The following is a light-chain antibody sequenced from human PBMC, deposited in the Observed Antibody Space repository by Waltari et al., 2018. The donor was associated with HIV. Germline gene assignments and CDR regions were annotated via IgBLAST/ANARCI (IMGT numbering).Light chain of an antibody. Sequence: QPVLTQPHSASGTPGQRVTISCSGSSSNIGSNYVYWYQQLPGTAPKLLIYRNNQRPSGVPDRFSGSKSGTSASLAISGLRSEDEAEYYCAAWDDSLSGYVFGTGTKVTVL. V-gene: IGLV1-47*01. J-gene: IGLJ1*01. CDR1: SSNIGSNY. CDR2: RNN. CDR3: AAWDDSLSGYV.